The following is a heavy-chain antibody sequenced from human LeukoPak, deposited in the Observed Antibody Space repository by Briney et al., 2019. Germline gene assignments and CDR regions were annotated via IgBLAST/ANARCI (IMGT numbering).Heavy chain of an antibody. CDR1: GFNFTNYN. CDR3: ARDRYGMEV. J-gene: IGHJ6*02. Sequence: PGGSLRLSCAAAGFNFTNYNMNWVRQAPGKGLEWVSSIHSSSGSIYYADSLKGRFTISRDNAKNSLYLQMSGLRAEDPAVYYCARDRYGMEVWGQRTTVTVSS. CDR2: IHSSSGSI. V-gene: IGHV3-21*01.